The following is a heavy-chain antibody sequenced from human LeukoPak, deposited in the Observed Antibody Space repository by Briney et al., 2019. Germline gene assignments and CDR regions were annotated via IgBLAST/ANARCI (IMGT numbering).Heavy chain of an antibody. CDR1: GYTFTSFD. CDR3: TRGPFLNGNAYNWFDP. J-gene: IGHJ5*02. CDR2: VNCDNGNT. V-gene: IGHV1-8*03. D-gene: IGHD1-20*01. Sequence: ASVKVSCKTFGYTFTSFDINWVRHTTGHGPEWMGWVNCDNGNTRYARKFQGRVAIARDTSTSTVYLELNNLSSDDTAMYYCTRGPFLNGNAYNWFDPWGQGTLVTVSS.